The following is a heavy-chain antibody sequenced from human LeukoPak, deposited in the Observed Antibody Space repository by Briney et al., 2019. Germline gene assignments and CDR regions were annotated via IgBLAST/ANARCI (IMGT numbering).Heavy chain of an antibody. D-gene: IGHD6-19*01. CDR3: ARPTYTSGCDF. Sequence: GGSLRLSCAASGFNFKNYWMHWVRQAPGKGLEWVANIKQDGSEKYYVDSVKGRFTISRDNAKNSLYLQMNGLRAEDTAVYYCARPTYTSGCDFWGQGTLVTVSS. CDR1: GFNFKNYW. J-gene: IGHJ4*02. CDR2: IKQDGSEK. V-gene: IGHV3-7*01.